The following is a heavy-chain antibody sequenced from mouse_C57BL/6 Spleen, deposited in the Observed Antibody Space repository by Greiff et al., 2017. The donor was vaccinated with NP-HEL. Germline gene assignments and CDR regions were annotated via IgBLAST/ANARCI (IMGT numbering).Heavy chain of an antibody. CDR1: GYTFTSYW. CDR2: IDPSDSYT. CDR3: AGASRLYFDV. V-gene: IGHV1-69*01. J-gene: IGHJ1*03. Sequence: QVQLQQPGAELVMPGASVKLSCKASGYTFTSYWMHWVKQRPGQGLEWIGEIDPSDSYTNYNQKFKGKSTLTVDKSSSTAYMQLSSLTSEDSAVYYCAGASRLYFDVWGTGTTVTVSS.